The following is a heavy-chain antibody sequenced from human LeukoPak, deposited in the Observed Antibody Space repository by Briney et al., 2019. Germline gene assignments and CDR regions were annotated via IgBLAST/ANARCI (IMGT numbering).Heavy chain of an antibody. J-gene: IGHJ4*02. CDR3: ARLLGYCSSTSCYFDY. CDR1: GFTFSDYY. V-gene: IGHV3-11*04. Sequence: GGSLRLSCAVSGFTFSDYYMSRLRQAPGKGLEWVSYISGSSNTIYYADSVKGRFTISGDNAQNSLYLQMNSLRAEDTAVYYCARLLGYCSSTSCYFDYWGQGTLVTVSS. D-gene: IGHD2-2*01. CDR2: ISGSSNTI.